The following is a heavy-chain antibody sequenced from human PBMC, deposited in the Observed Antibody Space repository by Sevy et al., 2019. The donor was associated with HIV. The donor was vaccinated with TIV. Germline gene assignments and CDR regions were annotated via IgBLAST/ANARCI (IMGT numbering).Heavy chain of an antibody. Sequence: GESLKISCKGSGYSFTAYWIDWVRQVPGKGLEWMGTIYPGDSETRYSPSVQGQVTISADKSLTTAYLQWSSLKASDTAVYYCARPTGLKQAIDIGTLDIWGQGTMVTVSS. D-gene: IGHD4-17*01. CDR3: ARPTGLKQAIDIGTLDI. J-gene: IGHJ3*02. CDR2: IYPGDSET. CDR1: GYSFTAYW. V-gene: IGHV5-51*01.